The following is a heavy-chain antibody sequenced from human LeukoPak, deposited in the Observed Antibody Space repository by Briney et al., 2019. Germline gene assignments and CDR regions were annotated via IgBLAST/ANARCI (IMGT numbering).Heavy chain of an antibody. J-gene: IGHJ4*02. CDR2: ISYDGSNK. CDR3: AKERGDGYNLSYFDY. V-gene: IGHV3-30-3*01. CDR1: GFTFSSYA. Sequence: GGSLRLSCAASGFTFSSYAMHWVRQAPGKGLEWVAVISYDGSNKYYADSVKGRFTISRDNSKNTLYLQMNSLRAEDTAVYYCAKERGDGYNLSYFDYWGQGTLVTVSS. D-gene: IGHD5-24*01.